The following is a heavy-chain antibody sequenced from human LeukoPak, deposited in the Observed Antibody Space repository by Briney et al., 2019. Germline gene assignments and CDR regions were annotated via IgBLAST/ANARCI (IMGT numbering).Heavy chain of an antibody. CDR3: AKDRTYSAYAALDY. Sequence: GRSLRLSCAASGFTSDDYSMHWVRQAPGKGLEWVSGISWNSGSEGYADYVKGRFAISRDSAKNSLYLQMNSLRTEDTALYYCAKDRTYSAYAALDYWGQGTLVTVSS. J-gene: IGHJ4*02. CDR1: GFTSDDYS. V-gene: IGHV3-9*02. CDR2: ISWNSGSE. D-gene: IGHD5-12*01.